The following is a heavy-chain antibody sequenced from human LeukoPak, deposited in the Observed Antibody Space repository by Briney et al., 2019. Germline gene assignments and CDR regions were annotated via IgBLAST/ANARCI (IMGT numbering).Heavy chain of an antibody. CDR3: ARDRGSSSFRYFDL. D-gene: IGHD1-26*01. J-gene: IGHJ2*01. CDR2: IGTAGDT. V-gene: IGHV3-13*01. CDR1: GFTFSSYD. Sequence: PGGSLRLSCAASGFTFSSYDMHWVRQATGKGLEWVSAIGTAGDTYYPGSVKGRFTISRENTKNSLYLQMNSLRAGDTAVYYCARDRGSSSFRYFDLWGRGTLVTVSS.